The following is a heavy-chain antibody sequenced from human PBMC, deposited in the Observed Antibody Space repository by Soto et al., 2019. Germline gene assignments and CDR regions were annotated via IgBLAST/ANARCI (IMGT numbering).Heavy chain of an antibody. CDR2: ISGSGGST. V-gene: IGHV3-23*01. CDR3: ALPPAGHHWFDP. CDR1: GFTFSSYA. J-gene: IGHJ5*02. Sequence: PGGSLRLSCAASGFTFSSYAMSWVRQAPGKGLEWVSAISGSGGSTYYADSVKGRFTISRDNSKNTLYLQMNSLRAEDTAVYYCALPPAGHHWFDPWGQGTLVTVSS.